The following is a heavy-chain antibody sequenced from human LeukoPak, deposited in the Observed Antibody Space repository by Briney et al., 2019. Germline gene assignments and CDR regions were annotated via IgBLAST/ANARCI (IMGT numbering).Heavy chain of an antibody. V-gene: IGHV1-2*02. D-gene: IGHD1-26*01. CDR3: ARAWVGATTLYFDY. Sequence: ASVKVSCKASGCTFTGYYMHWVRQAPGQGLEWMGWINPNSGGTNYAQKFQGRVTMTRDTSISTAYMELSRLRSDDTAVYYCARAWVGATTLYFDYWGQGTLVTVSS. CDR2: INPNSGGT. J-gene: IGHJ4*02. CDR1: GCTFTGYY.